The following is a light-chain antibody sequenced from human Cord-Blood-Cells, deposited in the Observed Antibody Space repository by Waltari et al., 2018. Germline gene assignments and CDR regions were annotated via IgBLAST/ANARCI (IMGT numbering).Light chain of an antibody. CDR2: SNN. Sequence: QSVLAQPPSASGTPGQRVTISCSGSSSNIGSNPVNWYQQVPGTAPKLLIYSNNQRPSGVPDRFSGSKSGTSASLAISGLQSEDEADYYCAAWDDSLNGWVFGGGTKLTVL. V-gene: IGLV1-44*01. CDR3: AAWDDSLNGWV. CDR1: SSNIGSNP. J-gene: IGLJ3*02.